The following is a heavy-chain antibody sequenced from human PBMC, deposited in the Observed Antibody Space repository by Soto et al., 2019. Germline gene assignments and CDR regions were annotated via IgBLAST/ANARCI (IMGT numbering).Heavy chain of an antibody. V-gene: IGHV4-39*01. J-gene: IGHJ5*02. D-gene: IGHD6-6*01. CDR2: IYYSGST. CDR1: GGSISSSSYY. CDR3: ARHRIAARLMGWFDP. Sequence: PSETLSLTCTVSGGSISSSSYYWGWIRQPPGKGLEWIGSIYYSGSTYYNRSLKSRVTISVDTSKNQFSLKLSSVTAADTAVYYCARHRIAARLMGWFDPWGQGTLVTVSS.